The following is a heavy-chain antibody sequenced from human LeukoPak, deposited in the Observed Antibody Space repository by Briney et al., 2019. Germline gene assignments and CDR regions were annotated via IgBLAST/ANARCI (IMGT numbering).Heavy chain of an antibody. D-gene: IGHD4-17*01. CDR1: GFTFSGSA. V-gene: IGHV3-73*01. CDR3: TRPPHDYGVPHYNWFDP. J-gene: IGHJ5*02. Sequence: GGSLRLSCAASGFTFSGSAMHWVRQASGKGLEWVGRIRSKANSYATAYAASVKGRFTISRDDSKNTAYLQMNSLKTEDTAVYYCTRPPHDYGVPHYNWFDPWGQGTLVTVSS. CDR2: IRSKANSYAT.